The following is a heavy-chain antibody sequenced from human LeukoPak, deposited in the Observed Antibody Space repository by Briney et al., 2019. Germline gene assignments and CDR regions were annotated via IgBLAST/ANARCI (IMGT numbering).Heavy chain of an antibody. CDR2: ISSSGSSI. D-gene: IGHD3-10*01. CDR3: SLVRGVKYLTHFDY. CDR1: GFTFSDYY. J-gene: IGHJ4*02. Sequence: GGSLRLSCAASGFTFSDYYMSWIRQAPGRGLEWVSYISSSGSSIYYADSVKGRFTISRDNAKNSLYLQMNSLRAEDTAVYYCSLVRGVKYLTHFDYWGQGTLVTVSS. V-gene: IGHV3-11*04.